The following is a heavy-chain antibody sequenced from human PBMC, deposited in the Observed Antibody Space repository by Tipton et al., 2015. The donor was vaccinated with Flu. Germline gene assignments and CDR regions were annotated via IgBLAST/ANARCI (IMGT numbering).Heavy chain of an antibody. V-gene: IGHV4-30-4*01. CDR1: GGSISSGDYY. CDR3: AREGYTVTTRWFDP. Sequence: TLSLTCTVSGGSISSGDYYWSWIRQPPGKGLEWIGYIYYSGSTYYNPPLKSRVTISVDTSKNQFSLKLSSVTAADTALYYCAREGYTVTTRWFDPWGQGTLVTVSS. J-gene: IGHJ5*02. CDR2: IYYSGST. D-gene: IGHD4-17*01.